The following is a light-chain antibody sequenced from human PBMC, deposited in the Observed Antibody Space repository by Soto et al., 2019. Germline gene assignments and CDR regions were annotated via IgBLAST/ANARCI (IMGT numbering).Light chain of an antibody. CDR3: QQYGGSPLVT. V-gene: IGKV3-20*01. Sequence: ETVVTQSPGTLSLSPGERATLSCRASQSLSSGYLAWYQQRPGQAPRLLISGASSRAPGIPDRFSGTGSGTEFTLTISRLEPEDFAVYYCQQYGGSPLVTFGGGTKVEIK. CDR1: QSLSSGY. J-gene: IGKJ4*01. CDR2: GAS.